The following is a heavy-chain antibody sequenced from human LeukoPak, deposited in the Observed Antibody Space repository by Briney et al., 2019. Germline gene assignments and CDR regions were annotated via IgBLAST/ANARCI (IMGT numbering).Heavy chain of an antibody. Sequence: SETLSLTCTVSGGSISSYYWSWIRQPAGKGLEWIGRIYTSGSTNYNPSLKSRVTMSVDTSKNQFSLKLSSVTAADTAVYYCAREQYYYDSSGQDAFDIWGQGTMVTVSS. D-gene: IGHD3-22*01. J-gene: IGHJ3*02. CDR3: AREQYYYDSSGQDAFDI. CDR2: IYTSGST. CDR1: GGSISSYY. V-gene: IGHV4-4*07.